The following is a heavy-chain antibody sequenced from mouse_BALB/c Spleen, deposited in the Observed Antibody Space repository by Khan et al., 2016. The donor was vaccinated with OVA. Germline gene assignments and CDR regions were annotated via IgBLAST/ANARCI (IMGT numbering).Heavy chain of an antibody. D-gene: IGHD2-1*01. CDR3: TNGNYGWFAY. Sequence: EVELVESGGGLVEPGGSLKLSCAASGFTFSSFVMSWVRQTPEKRLEWVATISRAATYTYYPDSVKGRFTISRDNATNTLYLQMNSLRSDDTAIYYCTNGNYGWFAYWGQGTLVTVST. V-gene: IGHV5-9-1*01. CDR2: ISRAATYT. J-gene: IGHJ3*01. CDR1: GFTFSSFV.